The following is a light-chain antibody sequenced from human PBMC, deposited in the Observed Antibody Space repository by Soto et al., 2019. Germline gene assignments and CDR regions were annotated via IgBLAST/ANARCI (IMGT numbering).Light chain of an antibody. V-gene: IGKV3-20*01. Sequence: IVLTQSPDTLSLSPGERATLSCRASQSVSSSYLAWYQQKPGQAPRLLIYGASSRATGIPDRFSGSGSGTDFTLTISRLEPEDFAVYYCHQYGSSPPFTFGQGTRLEIK. J-gene: IGKJ5*01. CDR3: HQYGSSPPFT. CDR2: GAS. CDR1: QSVSSSY.